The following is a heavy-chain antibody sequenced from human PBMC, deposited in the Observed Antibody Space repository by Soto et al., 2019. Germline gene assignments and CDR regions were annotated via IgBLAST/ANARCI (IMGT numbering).Heavy chain of an antibody. CDR3: ARLQSIAASGSFRNGRARNGFDP. D-gene: IGHD6-13*01. V-gene: IGHV4-34*01. CDR2: INHSGST. CDR1: GGSFSGYY. J-gene: IGHJ5*02. Sequence: QVQLQQWGAGLLKPSETLSLTCAVYGGSFSGYYWSWIRQPPGKGLEWIGEINHSGSTNYNPSLKSRVTISVDTSKNRFSLTLSSVTAADTAVYYCARLQSIAASGSFRNGRARNGFDPWGQGTLVTVSS.